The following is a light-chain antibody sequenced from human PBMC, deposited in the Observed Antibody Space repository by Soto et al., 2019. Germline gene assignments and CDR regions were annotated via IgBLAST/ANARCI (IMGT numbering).Light chain of an antibody. CDR2: GAS. J-gene: IGKJ1*01. CDR1: QSVSSN. CDR3: QQYASSPRP. Sequence: GRTQSTATLSVSPGERATLSCRASQSVSSNLAWYQQKPGQAPRLLIYGASSRATGFPARFSASGSGTEFTLTISRLELEDFGVYYCQQYASSPRPFGQGTKV. V-gene: IGKV3D-15*01.